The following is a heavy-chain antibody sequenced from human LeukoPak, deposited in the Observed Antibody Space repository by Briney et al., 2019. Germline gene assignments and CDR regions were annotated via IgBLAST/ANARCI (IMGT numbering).Heavy chain of an antibody. Sequence: GGSLRLSCAASGFTFSSYSMNWVRQAPGKGLEWVSSISSSSSYIYYADSVKGRFTISRDNAKNSLYLQMNSLRAEDTAVHYCARFSDSSGYYPRGAFDIWGRGTMVTVSS. D-gene: IGHD3-22*01. CDR2: ISSSSSYI. CDR3: ARFSDSSGYYPRGAFDI. V-gene: IGHV3-21*01. CDR1: GFTFSSYS. J-gene: IGHJ3*02.